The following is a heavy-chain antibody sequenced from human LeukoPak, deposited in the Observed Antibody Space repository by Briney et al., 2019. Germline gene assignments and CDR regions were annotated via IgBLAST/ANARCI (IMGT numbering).Heavy chain of an antibody. Sequence: SETLSLTCAVYGGSFSGYYWSWIRQPPGKGLEWIGEINHSGSTNYNPSLKSRVTISVDTSKNQFSLKLSSVTAADTAVYYCAREIPRITIFGVVIDSPDAFDIWGQGTMVIVSS. D-gene: IGHD3-3*01. V-gene: IGHV4-34*01. CDR2: INHSGST. CDR1: GGSFSGYY. CDR3: AREIPRITIFGVVIDSPDAFDI. J-gene: IGHJ3*02.